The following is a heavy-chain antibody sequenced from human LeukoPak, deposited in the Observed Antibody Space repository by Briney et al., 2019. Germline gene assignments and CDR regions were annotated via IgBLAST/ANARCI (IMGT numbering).Heavy chain of an antibody. J-gene: IGHJ4*02. CDR2: ISSNGGST. CDR1: GFTFSSYA. V-gene: IGHV3-64*01. CDR3: ARGTRVISPSTKLGIGRYFDY. D-gene: IGHD7-27*01. Sequence: PGGSLRLSCAASGFTFSSYAMHWVRQAPGKGLEYVSAISSNGGSTYYANSVKGRFTISRDNSKNTLYLQMGSLRAEDTAVYYCARGTRVISPSTKLGIGRYFDYWGQGTLVTVSS.